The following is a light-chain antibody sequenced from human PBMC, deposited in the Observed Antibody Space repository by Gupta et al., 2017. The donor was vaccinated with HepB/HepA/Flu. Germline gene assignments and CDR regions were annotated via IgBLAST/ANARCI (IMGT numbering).Light chain of an antibody. CDR1: SSDVGGYNY. CDR2: EVI. Sequence: QSALTQPPSSSGSLGQSVAISCTGTSSDVGGYNYVSWYQQHPGKAPKLMIYEVIKRPSGVPDRFSGAKSGNTAPLTVSGLQAEDEANYYCSSYAGSNNLLFGGGTKVTVL. J-gene: IGLJ2*01. V-gene: IGLV2-8*01. CDR3: SSYAGSNNLL.